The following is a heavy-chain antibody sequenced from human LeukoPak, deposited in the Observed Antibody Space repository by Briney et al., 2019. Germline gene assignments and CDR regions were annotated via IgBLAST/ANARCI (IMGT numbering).Heavy chain of an antibody. CDR3: AKGGYASFFDY. J-gene: IGHJ4*02. CDR2: ISGSGGST. Sequence: PGGSLRLSCAASGFSVTNNYMSWVRQAPGKGLEWASAISGSGGSTYYADSVKGRFTISRDNSKNTLYLQMNSLRAEDTAVYYCAKGGYASFFDYWGQGTLVTVSS. V-gene: IGHV3-23*01. D-gene: IGHD5-12*01. CDR1: GFSVTNNY.